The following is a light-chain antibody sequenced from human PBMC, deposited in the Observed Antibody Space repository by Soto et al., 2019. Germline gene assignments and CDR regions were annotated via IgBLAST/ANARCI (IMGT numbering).Light chain of an antibody. CDR1: TSNIESHS. J-gene: IGLJ1*01. CDR3: ATWDDSRKGV. V-gene: IGLV1-44*01. CDR2: TNN. Sequence: QSVLTQPPSASGTPGQRIIISCSGSTSNIESHSVNWFQQVPGTAPRLLIITNNQRPLGVPDRFSGSKSGASASLAISGLQSEDEATYYCATWDDSRKGVFGTGTKGTVL.